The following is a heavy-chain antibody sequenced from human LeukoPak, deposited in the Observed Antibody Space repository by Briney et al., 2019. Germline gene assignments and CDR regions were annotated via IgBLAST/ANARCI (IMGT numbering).Heavy chain of an antibody. J-gene: IGHJ5*02. V-gene: IGHV3-23*01. Sequence: GGSLRLSCAASGFTFTTYAMSWVRQAPGKGLEWVSAIGSGSGGNTFYADSVKGRFTISRDNSKNTLYLQMNSLRVEDTAVYYCAKSTGWYSSSWYLISWGQGTLVTVSS. CDR1: GFTFTTYA. D-gene: IGHD6-13*01. CDR3: AKSTGWYSSSWYLIS. CDR2: IGSGSGGNT.